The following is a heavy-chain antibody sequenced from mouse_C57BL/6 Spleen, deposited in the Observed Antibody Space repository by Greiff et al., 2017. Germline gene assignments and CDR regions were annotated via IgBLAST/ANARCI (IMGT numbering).Heavy chain of an antibody. J-gene: IGHJ3*01. CDR2: IDPSASYT. Sequence: QVQLQQPGAELVMPGASVKLSCKASGYTFTSYWMHWVKQRPGQGLEWIGEIDPSASYTNYNQKFKGKSTLTVDKSSSTAYMQLSSLTSEDSAVYYCASLSRGFAYWGQGTLVTVSA. D-gene: IGHD2-3*01. CDR1: GYTFTSYW. V-gene: IGHV1-69*01. CDR3: ASLSRGFAY.